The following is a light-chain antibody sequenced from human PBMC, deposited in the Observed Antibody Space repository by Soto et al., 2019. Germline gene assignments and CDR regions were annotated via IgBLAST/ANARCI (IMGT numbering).Light chain of an antibody. CDR3: SSYTSSSTYV. V-gene: IGLV2-14*03. J-gene: IGLJ1*01. CDR1: ISDVGGYNY. Sequence: QSVLTQPASVSGSPGQSITISCTGTISDVGGYNYVSWYQQHPGKAPKLVIFDVSNRPSGVSNRFSGSKSGYTASLTISGLQAEDEADYYCSSYTSSSTYVFGTGTKVTVL. CDR2: DVS.